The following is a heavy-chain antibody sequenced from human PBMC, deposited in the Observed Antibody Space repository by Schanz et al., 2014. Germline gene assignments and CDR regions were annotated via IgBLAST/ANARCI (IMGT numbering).Heavy chain of an antibody. V-gene: IGHV3-23*01. CDR3: AEDGPGGSWGYSADGGMDV. CDR2: ISGGGGTT. D-gene: IGHD3-10*01. J-gene: IGHJ6*02. Sequence: EVHLLESGGGLVPPGGSLRLSCAASGFNFSDYAMCWVRQAPGKGLEWVSAISGGGGTTYYTDSVKGRFTISRDNSKSTLYLQKNSLRAEDTAVYYCAEDGPGGSWGYSADGGMDVWGQGTTVTVSS. CDR1: GFNFSDYA.